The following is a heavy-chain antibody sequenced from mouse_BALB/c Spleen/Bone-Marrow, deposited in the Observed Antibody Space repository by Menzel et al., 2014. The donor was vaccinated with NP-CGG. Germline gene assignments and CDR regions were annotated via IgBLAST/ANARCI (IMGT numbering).Heavy chain of an antibody. CDR3: SRRRRDALDY. V-gene: IGHV1S81*02. CDR2: INPSNGGT. J-gene: IGHJ4*01. Sequence: QVQLQQSGAELVKPGASVKLSCKASGYTFTSYYMYWVKQRPGQGLEWFGEINPSNGGTNSNERFKNKATLTVDKSSSTAYMQLSNLTSEDSAVYYCSRRRRDALDYWGQGTSVTGSS. CDR1: GYTFTSYY.